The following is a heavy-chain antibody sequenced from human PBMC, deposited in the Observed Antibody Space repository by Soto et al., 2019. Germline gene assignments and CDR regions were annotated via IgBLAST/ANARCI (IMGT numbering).Heavy chain of an antibody. V-gene: IGHV4-31*03. Sequence: PSETLSLTCTVSGGSISSGGYYWSWIRQHPGKGLEWIGYIYYSGSTYYNPSLKSRVTISVDTSKNQFSLKLSSVTAADTAVYYRSRIPIYSSGWYGAFDIWGQGTMVNVSS. D-gene: IGHD6-19*01. CDR3: SRIPIYSSGWYGAFDI. CDR1: GGSISSGGYY. CDR2: IYYSGST. J-gene: IGHJ3*02.